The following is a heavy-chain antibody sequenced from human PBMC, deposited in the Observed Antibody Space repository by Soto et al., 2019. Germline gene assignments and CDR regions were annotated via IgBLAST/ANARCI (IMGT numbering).Heavy chain of an antibody. CDR3: VDWVFSFDY. CDR2: ISYDGTNE. Sequence: HVQLVESGGGVVQPGRSLRLSCAASGFTFSTSAMHWVRQAPGKWLEWVAVISYDGTNEHYEDSVKGRFTVSIGNFRKTISLSMKSLKREDKALYYCVDWVFSFDYWGQGSLVTISS. D-gene: IGHD3-9*01. J-gene: IGHJ4*02. V-gene: IGHV3-30*01. CDR1: GFTFSTSA.